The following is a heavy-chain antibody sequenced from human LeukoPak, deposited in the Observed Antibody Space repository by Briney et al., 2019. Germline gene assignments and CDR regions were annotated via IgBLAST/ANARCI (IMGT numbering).Heavy chain of an antibody. CDR2: ISAYNGNT. D-gene: IGHD3-3*01. V-gene: IGHV1-18*01. Sequence: ASVKVSCKASGYTFTSYGISWVRQAPGQGLEWMGWISAYNGNTNYAQKLQGRVTMTTDTSTGTAYMELRSLRSDDTTVYYCARGLGVFWSGPYYFDYWGQGTLVTVSS. CDR3: ARGLGVFWSGPYYFDY. J-gene: IGHJ4*02. CDR1: GYTFTSYG.